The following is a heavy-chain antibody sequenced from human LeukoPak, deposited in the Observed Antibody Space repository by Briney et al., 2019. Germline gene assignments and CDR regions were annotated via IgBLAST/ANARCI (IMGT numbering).Heavy chain of an antibody. Sequence: SQTLSLTCTASGGSISSGGYYWSWIRQHPGKGLEWIGYIYYSGSTYYNPSLKSRVTISVDTSKNQFSLKLSSVTAADTAVYYCAREVAAAGTYDYWGQGTLVTVSS. CDR1: GGSISSGGYY. D-gene: IGHD6-13*01. V-gene: IGHV4-31*03. J-gene: IGHJ4*02. CDR3: AREVAAAGTYDY. CDR2: IYYSGST.